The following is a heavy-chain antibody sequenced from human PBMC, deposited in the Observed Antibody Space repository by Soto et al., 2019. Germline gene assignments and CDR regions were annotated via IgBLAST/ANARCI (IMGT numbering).Heavy chain of an antibody. CDR1: GGSISSYY. V-gene: IGHV4-59*01. CDR2: IYYSGST. Sequence: QVQLQESGPGLVKPSETLSLTCTVSGGSISSYYWSWIRQPPGKGLEWIGYIYYSGSTNYNPSLKVRVTISVDTSKNQFSLKLSSVTAADTAVYYCALRPYYYDSSGVDYWGQGTLVTVSS. D-gene: IGHD3-22*01. J-gene: IGHJ4*02. CDR3: ALRPYYYDSSGVDY.